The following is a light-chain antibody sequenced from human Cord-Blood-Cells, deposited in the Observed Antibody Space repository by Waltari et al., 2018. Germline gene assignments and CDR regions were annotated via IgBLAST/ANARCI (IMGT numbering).Light chain of an antibody. Sequence: QSALTQPASVSGSPGQSITNPCTGTSSDVGGYNYVSWYQQHPGKAPKPMIYDVSNRPSGVSNRFSGSKSGNTAALTISGLQAEDEADYYCSSYTSSSFYVFGTGTKVTVL. CDR3: SSYTSSSFYV. J-gene: IGLJ1*01. CDR1: SSDVGGYNY. V-gene: IGLV2-14*03. CDR2: DVS.